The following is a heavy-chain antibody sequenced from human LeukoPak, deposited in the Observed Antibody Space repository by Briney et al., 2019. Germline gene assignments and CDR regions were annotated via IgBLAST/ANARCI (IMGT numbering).Heavy chain of an antibody. V-gene: IGHV1-2*02. CDR1: GYTFTVNY. D-gene: IGHD3-22*01. CDR2: INPHSGGT. Sequence: GASVTVSCKASGYTFTVNYLHWVRQAPGQGLEWMGWINPHSGGTKYAQKFQGRVTMTRDTSINTAYMELSGLRSDDTAVFFRARNYYDSSGHGSFDYWGQGTRVTVSS. J-gene: IGHJ4*02. CDR3: ARNYYDSSGHGSFDY.